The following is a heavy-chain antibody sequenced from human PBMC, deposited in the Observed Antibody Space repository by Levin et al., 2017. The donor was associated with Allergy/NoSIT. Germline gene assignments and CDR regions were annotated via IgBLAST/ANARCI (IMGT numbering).Heavy chain of an antibody. CDR2: IWYDGSNK. Sequence: RAGGSLRLSCAASGFTFSNYGMNWVRQAPGKGLEWVAVIWYDGSNKYYADAVKGRFTISRDNSKNTQWLQMNSLRVDDTAVYYCARLGSAWAFDYWGQGTLVTVSS. CDR1: GFTFSNYG. D-gene: IGHD6-19*01. CDR3: ARLGSAWAFDY. V-gene: IGHV3-33*01. J-gene: IGHJ4*02.